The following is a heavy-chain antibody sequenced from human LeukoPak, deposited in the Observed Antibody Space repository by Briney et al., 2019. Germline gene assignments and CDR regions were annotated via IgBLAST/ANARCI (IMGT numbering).Heavy chain of an antibody. CDR2: INQDGSKK. CDR3: AKRASKAVTTFVDY. D-gene: IGHD4-17*01. V-gene: IGHV3-7*03. CDR1: GFTISTYW. J-gene: IGHJ4*02. Sequence: GGSLGLSCTASGFTISTYWMSWVRQAPGKGLEWVANINQDGSKKYYVDSVKGRFTISRDNVKNSVYLQMNSLRAEDTAVYYCAKRASKAVTTFVDYWGQGTLVTVSS.